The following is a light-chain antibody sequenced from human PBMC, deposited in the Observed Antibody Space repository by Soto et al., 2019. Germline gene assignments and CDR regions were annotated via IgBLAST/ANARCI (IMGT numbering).Light chain of an antibody. CDR2: STN. J-gene: IGLJ2*01. CDR3: AAWDDTLNGHVV. Sequence: QSVLTQPPSASGTPGQRVTISCSGSSSNIGSNSANWYQQLPGTAPKLVMYSTNQRPSGVPDRISGSKSGTSASLAISDLQSEDEADYYCAAWDDTLNGHVVFGGGTKLTVL. CDR1: SSNIGSNS. V-gene: IGLV1-44*01.